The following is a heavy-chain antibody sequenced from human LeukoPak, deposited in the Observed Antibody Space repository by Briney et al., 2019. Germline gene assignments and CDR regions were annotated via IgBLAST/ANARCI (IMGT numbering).Heavy chain of an antibody. CDR3: ATGGVNPYYDYVWGSYRYRASPERAVQH. V-gene: IGHV1-24*01. J-gene: IGHJ1*01. D-gene: IGHD3-16*02. Sequence: ASVKVSCKVSGYTLTELSMHGVRQAPGKGLEWMGGFDPEDGETIYAQKFQGRVTMTEDTSTDTAYMELSSLRSEDTAVYYCATGGVNPYYDYVWGSYRYRASPERAVQHWGQGTPVTVSS. CDR1: GYTLTELS. CDR2: FDPEDGET.